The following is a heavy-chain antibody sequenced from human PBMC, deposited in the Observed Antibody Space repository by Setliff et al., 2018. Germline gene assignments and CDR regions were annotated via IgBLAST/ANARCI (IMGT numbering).Heavy chain of an antibody. CDR1: GYTFTSYG. D-gene: IGHD3-22*01. J-gene: IGHJ6*03. CDR2: ISAHNGNT. Sequence: VASVKVSCKASGYTFTSYGISWVRQAPGQGLEWMGWISAHNGNTKYSQKFQGRVTITRDTSASTAYMELSSLGSEDTAVYYCVREGVDSRSSTDYRYYMDVWGKGTTVTVSS. V-gene: IGHV1-18*01. CDR3: VREGVDSRSSTDYRYYMDV.